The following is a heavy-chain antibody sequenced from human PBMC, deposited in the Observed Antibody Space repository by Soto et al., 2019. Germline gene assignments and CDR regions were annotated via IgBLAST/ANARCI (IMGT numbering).Heavy chain of an antibody. D-gene: IGHD1-26*01. CDR2: IWYDGSTK. J-gene: IGHJ4*02. CDR3: ARGGFRNSSGFYS. V-gene: IGHV3-33*01. Sequence: QVQLVESGGGVVQSGRSLRLSCAASGFTFGSYAIHWVRQAPGKGLDWVTIIWYDGSTKHYADSVRGRFTISRDNSKNTVYLQMNSLTAEDTAVYYCARGGFRNSSGFYSWGQGTPVTVSS. CDR1: GFTFGSYA.